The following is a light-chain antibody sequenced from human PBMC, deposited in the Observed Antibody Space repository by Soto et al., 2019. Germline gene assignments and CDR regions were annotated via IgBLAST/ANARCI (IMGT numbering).Light chain of an antibody. CDR3: QQYDSWRYT. Sequence: EIVMTQSPASLSVSPGERATLSCRASQSVSRTLAWYQQKPGQAPRLLIYGASTRATGIPARFSGRGSGTAFTLTISSLQSEDFAVYYCQQYDSWRYTFGQGTKVDSK. CDR1: QSVSRT. J-gene: IGKJ2*01. CDR2: GAS. V-gene: IGKV3-15*01.